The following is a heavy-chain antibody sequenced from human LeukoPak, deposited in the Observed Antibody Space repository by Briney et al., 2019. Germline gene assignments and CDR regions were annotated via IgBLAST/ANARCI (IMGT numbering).Heavy chain of an antibody. V-gene: IGHV4-4*09. CDR1: GDSINDHY. CDR3: ARQKCTSTSCLTKNAFDI. Sequence: SETLSLTCTVSGDSINDHYWSWIRQPPGEGLEWIAYIYSSVSTNYNPSLKSRVTISVDTSKNQFSLDLSSVTAADTAVYYCARQKCTSTSCLTKNAFDIWGQGTMVTVSS. J-gene: IGHJ3*02. CDR2: IYSSVST. D-gene: IGHD2-2*01.